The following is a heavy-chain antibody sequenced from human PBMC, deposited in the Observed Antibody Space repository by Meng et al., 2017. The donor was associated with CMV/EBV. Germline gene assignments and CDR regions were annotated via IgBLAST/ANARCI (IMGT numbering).Heavy chain of an antibody. D-gene: IGHD2-2*01. CDR3: ARGVRSVVPAAIQEDWFDP. Sequence: SETLSLTCTVSGGSISSSSYYWGWIRQPPGKGLEWIGSIYYSGSTYYNPSLKSRVTISVDTSKNQFSLKLSSVTAADTAVYYCARGVRSVVPAAIQEDWFDPWGQGTLVTVSS. V-gene: IGHV4-39*07. J-gene: IGHJ5*02. CDR2: IYYSGST. CDR1: GGSISSSSYY.